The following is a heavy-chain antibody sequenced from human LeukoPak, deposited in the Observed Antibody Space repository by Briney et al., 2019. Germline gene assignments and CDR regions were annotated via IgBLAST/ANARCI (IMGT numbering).Heavy chain of an antibody. V-gene: IGHV4-31*03. CDR3: ARDVLR. CDR2: IYKTGST. Sequence: SESLSLTCTVPGDSITSGGYYWSWTRHRPGEGLGWIGYIYKTGSTYYKPSLKSRVTMSVDTSRNQFFLKLNSVTAADTAVYYCARDVLRWGQGTLVTVSP. CDR1: GDSITSGGYY. J-gene: IGHJ4*02.